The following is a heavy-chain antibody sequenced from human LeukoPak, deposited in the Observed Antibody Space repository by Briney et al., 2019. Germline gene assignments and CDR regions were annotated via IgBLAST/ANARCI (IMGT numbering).Heavy chain of an antibody. CDR1: GFTFSSYE. D-gene: IGHD6-19*01. CDR3: ASSGWYDAFDY. J-gene: IGHJ4*02. CDR2: IKQDRSEK. V-gene: IGHV3-7*01. Sequence: PGGSLRLSCAASGFTFSSYEMNWVRQAPGKGLEWVANIKQDRSEKYYVDSVKGRFTISRDNAKNSLYLQMNSLRAEDTAVYYCASSGWYDAFDYWGQGTLVTVSS.